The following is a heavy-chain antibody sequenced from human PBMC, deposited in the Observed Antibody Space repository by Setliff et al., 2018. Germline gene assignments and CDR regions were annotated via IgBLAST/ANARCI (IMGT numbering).Heavy chain of an antibody. Sequence: SVKVSCKASGGTFSSYAISWVRQAPGQGLEWMGGIIPIRGIANYAQKFQGRVTITADKSTSTAYMELSSLRSEDTAVYYCARNGKAGEIMRSYYYYMDVWGKGTTVTVSS. J-gene: IGHJ6*03. D-gene: IGHD3-16*01. CDR1: GGTFSSYA. CDR2: IIPIRGIA. CDR3: ARNGKAGEIMRSYYYYMDV. V-gene: IGHV1-69*10.